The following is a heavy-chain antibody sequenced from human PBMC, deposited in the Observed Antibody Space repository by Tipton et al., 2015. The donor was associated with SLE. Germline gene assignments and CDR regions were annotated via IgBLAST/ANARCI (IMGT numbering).Heavy chain of an antibody. Sequence: QLVQSGAEVKKPGASVKDSCKASGYTFTSYYMHWVRQAPGQGLEWMGIINPSGGSTSYAQKFQGRVTMTRDTSTSTVYMELSSLRSEDTAVYYCAKDLNSSGWYHYWGQGTLVTVSS. V-gene: IGHV1-46*01. CDR3: AKDLNSSGWYHY. CDR2: INPSGGST. J-gene: IGHJ4*02. CDR1: GYTFTSYY. D-gene: IGHD6-19*01.